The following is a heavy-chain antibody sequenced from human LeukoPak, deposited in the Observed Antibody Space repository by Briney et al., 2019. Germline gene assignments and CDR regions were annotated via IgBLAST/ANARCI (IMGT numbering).Heavy chain of an antibody. D-gene: IGHD6-25*01. CDR1: GGSISSYY. CDR2: IYYSGST. Sequence: SETLSFTCTVSGGSISSYYWSWIRQPPGKGLEWIGYIYYSGSTNYNPSLKSRVTISVDTSKNQFSLKLSSVTAADTAVYYCARDAVASGYWGQGTLVTVSS. V-gene: IGHV4-59*01. J-gene: IGHJ4*02. CDR3: ARDAVASGY.